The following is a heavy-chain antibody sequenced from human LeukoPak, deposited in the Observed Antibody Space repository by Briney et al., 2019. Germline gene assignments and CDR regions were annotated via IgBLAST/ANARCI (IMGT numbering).Heavy chain of an antibody. D-gene: IGHD2-15*01. J-gene: IGHJ4*02. CDR2: ISSSGSTI. V-gene: IGHV3-11*04. Sequence: PGGSLRLSCAASGFTFSYFYMSWIRQAPGKGLEWVSYISSSGSTIFYADSVKGRFTISRDNAKNSLYLQMNSLRAEDTAVYYCARSVVAATETFDYWGQGILVTVSS. CDR3: ARSVVAATETFDY. CDR1: GFTFSYFY.